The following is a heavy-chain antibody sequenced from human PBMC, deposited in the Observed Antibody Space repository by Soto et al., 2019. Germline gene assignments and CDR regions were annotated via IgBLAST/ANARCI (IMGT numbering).Heavy chain of an antibody. Sequence: QVELVQSGAEVKKPGSSVKVSCQASEDTFRNYAISWVRQAPGQGLEWMGGIIPIFGTANYAQKFQGRVTITADTSANTVSLELSSLRSEDTAVYYCASTKYDSSAYYFWSLGLWGRGTLVTVAS. CDR2: IIPIFGTA. J-gene: IGHJ2*01. V-gene: IGHV1-69*06. CDR1: EDTFRNYA. CDR3: ASTKYDSSAYYFWSLGL. D-gene: IGHD3-22*01.